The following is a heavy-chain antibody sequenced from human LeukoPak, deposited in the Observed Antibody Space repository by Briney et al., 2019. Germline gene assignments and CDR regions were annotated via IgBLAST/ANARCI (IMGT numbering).Heavy chain of an antibody. D-gene: IGHD3-22*01. CDR1: GFTFSSYA. J-gene: IGHJ4*02. Sequence: GGSLRLSCAASGFTFSSYAMSWVRQAPGKGLEGISGFSGSGGSTYYADSVKGRFTISRDNSKNTLYLQMNSLRAEDTAVYYCALSSGYYAPLDYWGQGTLVTVSS. CDR3: ALSSGYYAPLDY. CDR2: FSGSGGST. V-gene: IGHV3-23*01.